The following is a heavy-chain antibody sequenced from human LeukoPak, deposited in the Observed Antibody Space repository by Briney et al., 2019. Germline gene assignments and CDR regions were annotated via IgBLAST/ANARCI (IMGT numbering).Heavy chain of an antibody. CDR1: GFTFSSYA. V-gene: IGHV3-23*01. CDR3: AKVSCGGDCYFDY. CDR2: ISGSGGST. J-gene: IGHJ4*02. Sequence: GGPLRLSCAASGFTFSSYAMSWVRQAPGKGLEWVSAISGSGGSTYYADSVKGRFTISRDNSKNTLYLQMNSLRAEDTAVYYCAKVSCGGDCYFDYWGQGTLVTVSS. D-gene: IGHD2-21*02.